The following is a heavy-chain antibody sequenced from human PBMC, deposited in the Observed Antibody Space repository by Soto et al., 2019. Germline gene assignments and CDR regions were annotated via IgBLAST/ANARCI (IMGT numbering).Heavy chain of an antibody. Sequence: QVQLVQSGAEVKKPGASVKVSCEASGYTFTSYAIHWVRQAPGKRLEWMGWINVGNGNTKYSQKFQGRVTITRDTSASTAYMELSSLRSEDTAVYYCARSVGAALSDYWGQGTLVTVSS. CDR2: INVGNGNT. D-gene: IGHD1-26*01. J-gene: IGHJ4*02. V-gene: IGHV1-3*01. CDR3: ARSVGAALSDY. CDR1: GYTFTSYA.